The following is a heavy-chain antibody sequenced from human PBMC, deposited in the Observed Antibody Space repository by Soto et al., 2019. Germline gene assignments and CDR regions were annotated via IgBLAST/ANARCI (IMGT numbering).Heavy chain of an antibody. Sequence: QVQLVQSGAEVKKPGASVKVSCKTSGYTFTSYGLSWVRQAPGQGLEWMGWINGYTGNTNYAQKFQGRVTMTTDTSTNTAYLDLWTLISDDTAVYYCAPSWVTGKCGMEVWGQGTTVTVSS. CDR3: APSWVTGKCGMEV. D-gene: IGHD3-16*01. J-gene: IGHJ6*02. CDR2: INGYTGNT. V-gene: IGHV1-18*01. CDR1: GYTFTSYG.